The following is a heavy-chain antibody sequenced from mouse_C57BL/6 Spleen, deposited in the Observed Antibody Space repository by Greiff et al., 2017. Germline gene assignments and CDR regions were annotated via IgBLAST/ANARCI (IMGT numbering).Heavy chain of an antibody. Sequence: VQLQQSGPELVKPGASVKISCKASGYSFTGYYMNWVKQSPEKSLEWIGEINPSTGGTTYNQKFKAKATLTVDKSSSTAYMQLKSLTSEDSAVYYCAKGKMDYWGQGTSVTVSS. CDR3: AKGKMDY. CDR2: INPSTGGT. J-gene: IGHJ4*01. V-gene: IGHV1-42*01. CDR1: GYSFTGYY.